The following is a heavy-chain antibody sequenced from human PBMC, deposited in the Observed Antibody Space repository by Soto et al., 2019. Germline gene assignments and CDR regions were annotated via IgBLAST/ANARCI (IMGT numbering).Heavy chain of an antibody. D-gene: IGHD3-3*01. CDR2: IYYSGST. CDR1: GGSISSGGYY. Sequence: SETLSLTYTVSGGSISSGGYYWSWIRQHPGKGLEWIGYIYYSGSTYYNPSLKSRVTISVDTSKNQFSLKLSSVTAADTAVYYCARGWAIFGVAYPHFDYWGQGTLVTVSS. V-gene: IGHV4-31*03. J-gene: IGHJ4*02. CDR3: ARGWAIFGVAYPHFDY.